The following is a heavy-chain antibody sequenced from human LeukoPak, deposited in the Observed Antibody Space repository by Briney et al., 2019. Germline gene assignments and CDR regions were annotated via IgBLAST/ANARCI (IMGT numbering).Heavy chain of an antibody. CDR1: GFTFSNYE. V-gene: IGHV3-48*03. J-gene: IGHJ4*02. D-gene: IGHD2-15*01. CDR2: ISSSSGTTI. Sequence: GGSLTLSCEASGFTFSNYEMNWVRQAPGKGLEWISYISSSSGTTIYYADSVKGRFTISRDNAKNSLYLHTNSLRTEDTAVYYCARDSGYCSDSNCPHFDYWGQGTLVAVSS. CDR3: ARDSGYCSDSNCPHFDY.